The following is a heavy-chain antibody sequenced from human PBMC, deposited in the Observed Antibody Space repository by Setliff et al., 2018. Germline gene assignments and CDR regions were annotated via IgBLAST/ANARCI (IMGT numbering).Heavy chain of an antibody. Sequence: PSETLSLTCAVSGASINSGTYYWSWIRQPAGKGLEWVGRLHTSGSTTYNPSLQSRVTVSLDTSKNQFSLKLTSVTAADTAMYYCARQISSSLSHFYYYMDVWGKGTTVTVSS. J-gene: IGHJ6*03. CDR3: ARQISSSLSHFYYYMDV. V-gene: IGHV4-61*02. CDR1: GASINSGTYY. D-gene: IGHD6-13*01. CDR2: LHTSGST.